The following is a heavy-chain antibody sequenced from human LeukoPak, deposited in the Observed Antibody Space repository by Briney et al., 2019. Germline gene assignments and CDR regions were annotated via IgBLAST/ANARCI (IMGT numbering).Heavy chain of an antibody. CDR2: ISYDGSNK. CDR1: GFTFSSYA. V-gene: IGHV3-30*04. CDR3: ARDQGVTTYFDY. J-gene: IGHJ4*02. Sequence: GGSLRLSCAASGFTFSSYAMHWVRRAPGKGLEWVAVISYDGSNKYYADSVKGRFTISRDNSKNTLYLQMNSLRAEDTAVYYCARDQGVTTYFDYCGQGTLVTVSS. D-gene: IGHD4-17*01.